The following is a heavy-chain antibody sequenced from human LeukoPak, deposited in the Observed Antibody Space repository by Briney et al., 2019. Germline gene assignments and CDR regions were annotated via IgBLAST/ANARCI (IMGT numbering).Heavy chain of an antibody. V-gene: IGHV3-48*03. CDR3: TRVSWRGEIF. J-gene: IGHJ4*02. D-gene: IGHD3-3*01. CDR2: ISRGGSPI. CDR1: GFTFSGSA. Sequence: GGSLRLSCAASGFTFSGSAMHWVRQASGKGLEWVPSISRGGSPIFYADSVRGRFTTSRDNAKKPLFLQMTSLRAEDTAVYYCTRVSWRGEIFWGQGTLVSVSS.